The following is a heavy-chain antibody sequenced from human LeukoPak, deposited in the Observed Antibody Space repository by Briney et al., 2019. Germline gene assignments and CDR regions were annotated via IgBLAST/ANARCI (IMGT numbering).Heavy chain of an antibody. D-gene: IGHD1-26*01. Sequence: PSQTLSLTCTVSGGSISSGGYYWSWIRQPPGKGLEWIGYIYHSGSTYYNPSLKSRVTISVDRSKNQFSLKLSSVTAADTAVYYCAREGPLVGATRGGFDYWGQGTLVTVSS. CDR3: AREGPLVGATRGGFDY. V-gene: IGHV4-30-2*01. J-gene: IGHJ4*02. CDR2: IYHSGST. CDR1: GGSISSGGYY.